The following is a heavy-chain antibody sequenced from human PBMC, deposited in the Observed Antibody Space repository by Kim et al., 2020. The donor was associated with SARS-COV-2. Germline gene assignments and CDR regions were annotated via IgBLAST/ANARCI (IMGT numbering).Heavy chain of an antibody. Sequence: SETLSLTCTVSGGSISSSSYYWGWIRQPPGKGLEWIGSIYYSGSTYYNPSLKSRVTISVDTSKNQFSLKLSSVTAADTAVYYCAREFGVVAADGGAVDYWGQGTLVTVSS. J-gene: IGHJ4*02. CDR2: IYYSGST. D-gene: IGHD2-15*01. V-gene: IGHV4-39*07. CDR1: GGSISSSSYY. CDR3: AREFGVVAADGGAVDY.